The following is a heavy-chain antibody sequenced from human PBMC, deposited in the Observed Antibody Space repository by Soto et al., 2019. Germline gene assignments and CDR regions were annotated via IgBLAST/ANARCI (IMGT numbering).Heavy chain of an antibody. J-gene: IGHJ6*02. V-gene: IGHV4-39*01. CDR3: ARLNGYCISTNCHGYYGMDV. Sequence: PSETLSLTCTVSGGSVSSSSYSWGWIRQSPGKGLEWIGTIYSSENTYYNPSLLSRVTISVDTSKNEFSVRLSSVTAADTAVCYCARLNGYCISTNCHGYYGMDVWGQGTTVTVSS. D-gene: IGHD2-2*03. CDR1: GGSVSSSSYS. CDR2: IYSSENT.